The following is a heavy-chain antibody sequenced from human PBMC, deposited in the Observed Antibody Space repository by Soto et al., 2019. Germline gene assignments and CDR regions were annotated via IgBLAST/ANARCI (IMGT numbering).Heavy chain of an antibody. CDR2: IKQDGSEK. D-gene: IGHD3-9*01. J-gene: IGHJ6*02. CDR1: GFTFISYW. Sequence: PGGSLRLSCAASGFTFISYWMSWGRQAPGKGLEWVANIKQDGSEKYYVDSVKGRFTISRDNAKNSLYLQMNSLRAEDTAVYYCARDQILRYFDWLGGGSGMDVWGQGTTVTVSS. CDR3: ARDQILRYFDWLGGGSGMDV. V-gene: IGHV3-7*03.